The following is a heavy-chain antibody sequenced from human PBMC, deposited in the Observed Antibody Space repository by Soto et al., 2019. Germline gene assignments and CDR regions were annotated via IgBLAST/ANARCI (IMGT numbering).Heavy chain of an antibody. D-gene: IGHD6-19*01. Sequence: AASVKVSCKASGYTFTGYYMHWVRQAPGQGLEWMGWINPNSGGTNYAQKFQGRVTMTRDTSISTAYMELSRLRSDDTAVYYCARQWLPPSDAFDIWGQGTMVTVSS. CDR1: GYTFTGYY. V-gene: IGHV1-2*02. CDR3: ARQWLPPSDAFDI. CDR2: INPNSGGT. J-gene: IGHJ3*02.